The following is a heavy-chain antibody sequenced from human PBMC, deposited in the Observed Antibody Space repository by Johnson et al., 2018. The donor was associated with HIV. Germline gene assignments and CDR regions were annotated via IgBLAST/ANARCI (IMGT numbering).Heavy chain of an antibody. D-gene: IGHD1-14*01. CDR2: ISRDAGTT. V-gene: IGHV3-30*04. Sequence: VQLVESGGGVVQPGRSLRLSCAASGFTFSTFPMHWVRQAPGKGLVWVAFISRDAGTTYYADSVTGRFTISRANAKHILYLKMNSLKAEDTATCYCASGPAGDKRDTFDIWGQGTMVTVSS. CDR1: GFTFSTFP. CDR3: ASGPAGDKRDTFDI. J-gene: IGHJ3*02.